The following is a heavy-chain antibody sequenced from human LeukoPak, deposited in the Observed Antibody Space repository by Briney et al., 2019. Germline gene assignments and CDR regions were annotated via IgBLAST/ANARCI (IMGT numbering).Heavy chain of an antibody. Sequence: KPSETLSLTRAVYGGSFSGYYWSWIRQPPGKGLEWIGEINHSGSTNYNPSLKSRVTISVDTSKNQFSLKLSSVTAADTAVYYCARDHSVAGTDWFDPWGQGTLVTVSS. J-gene: IGHJ5*02. CDR1: GGSFSGYY. D-gene: IGHD6-19*01. V-gene: IGHV4-34*01. CDR3: ARDHSVAGTDWFDP. CDR2: INHSGST.